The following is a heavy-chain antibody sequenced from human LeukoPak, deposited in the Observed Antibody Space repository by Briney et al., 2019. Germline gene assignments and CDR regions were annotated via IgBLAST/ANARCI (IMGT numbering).Heavy chain of an antibody. CDR2: IYSGGST. J-gene: IGHJ4*02. D-gene: IGHD5-24*01. CDR1: GFTVSSNY. CDR3: ARMARVDPFDY. Sequence: PGGSLTLSCAASGFTVSSNYMSWVRQAPGKGLEWVSVIYSGGSTYYADSVKGRFTISRDNSKNTLYLQMNSLRAEDTAVYYCARMARVDPFDYWGQGTLVTVSS. V-gene: IGHV3-53*01.